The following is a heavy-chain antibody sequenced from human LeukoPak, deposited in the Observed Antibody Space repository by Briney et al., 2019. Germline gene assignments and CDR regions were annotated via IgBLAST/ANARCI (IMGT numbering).Heavy chain of an antibody. Sequence: PSETLSLTCTVSGGSISSYYWSWIRQPPGKGLEWIGYIYYSGSTNYNPSLKSRVTISVDTSKNQFSLKLSSVTAADTAVYYCARVSRLAKVIDYWGQGTLVTVSS. CDR3: ARVSRLAKVIDY. J-gene: IGHJ4*02. D-gene: IGHD4-17*01. CDR2: IYYSGST. CDR1: GGSISSYY. V-gene: IGHV4-59*01.